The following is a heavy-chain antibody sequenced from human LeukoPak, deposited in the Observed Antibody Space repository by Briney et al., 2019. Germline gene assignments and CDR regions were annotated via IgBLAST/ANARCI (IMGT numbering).Heavy chain of an antibody. CDR2: IYYSGST. J-gene: IGHJ1*01. CDR1: GGPISSYY. CDR3: ARLGAAGNFRH. V-gene: IGHV4-59*01. D-gene: IGHD6-13*01. Sequence: PSETLSLTCTVSGGPISSYYWSWIRQPPGKGLEWIGYIYYSGSTNYNPSLKSRVTISVDTSKNQFSLKLSSVTAADTAVYYFARLGAAGNFRHWGQGTLDTVSS.